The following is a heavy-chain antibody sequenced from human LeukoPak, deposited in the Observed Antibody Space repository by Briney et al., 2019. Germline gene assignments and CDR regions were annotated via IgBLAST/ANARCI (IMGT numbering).Heavy chain of an antibody. J-gene: IGHJ5*02. CDR3: ARDLWFGDGNWFDP. V-gene: IGHV3-7*01. CDR2: IKQDGSEK. D-gene: IGHD3-10*01. CDR1: GFTFSSYW. Sequence: GGSLRLSCAASGFTFSSYWMSWVRQAPGKGLEWVANIKQDGSEKYYVDSVKGRFTISRDNAKNSLYLQMNSLRAEDTAVYYCARDLWFGDGNWFDPWGQGTLVTVSS.